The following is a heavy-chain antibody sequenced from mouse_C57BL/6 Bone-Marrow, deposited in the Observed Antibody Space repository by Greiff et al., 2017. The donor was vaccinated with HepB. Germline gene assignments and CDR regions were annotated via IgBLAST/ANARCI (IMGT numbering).Heavy chain of an antibody. Sequence: VQLKESGPGLVQPSQSLSITCTVSGFSLTSYGVHWVRQSPGKGLEWLGVIWSGGSTDYNAAFISRLSISKDNSKSQVFFKMNSLQADDTAIYYCAREIYDGYSRGHWYFDVWGTGTTVTVSS. J-gene: IGHJ1*03. CDR2: IWSGGST. CDR1: GFSLTSYG. CDR3: AREIYDGYSRGHWYFDV. D-gene: IGHD2-3*01. V-gene: IGHV2-2*01.